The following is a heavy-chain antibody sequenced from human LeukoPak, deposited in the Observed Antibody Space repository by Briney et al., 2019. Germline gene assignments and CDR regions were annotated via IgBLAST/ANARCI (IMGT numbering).Heavy chain of an antibody. J-gene: IGHJ4*02. CDR2: ISGSGGST. V-gene: IGHV3-23*01. CDR3: ARKPIAAAGTLDY. D-gene: IGHD6-13*01. Sequence: GGSLRLSCGASGFTFSSYAMSWVRQAPGKGLEWVSAISGSGGSTYYADSVKGRFTISRDNSKNTLYLQMNSLRAEDTAVYYCARKPIAAAGTLDYWGQGTLVTVSS. CDR1: GFTFSSYA.